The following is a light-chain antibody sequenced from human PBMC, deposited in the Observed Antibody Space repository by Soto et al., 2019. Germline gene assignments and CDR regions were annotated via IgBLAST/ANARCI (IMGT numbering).Light chain of an antibody. CDR3: CSYAGSSTFGV. J-gene: IGLJ2*01. CDR1: SSDVGSYNL. V-gene: IGLV2-23*03. Sequence: QSVLTQPASVSGSPGQSITISCTGTSSDVGSYNLVSWYQQHPGKAPKLMIYEGSKRPSGVSTRFSGSKSGNTASLTISGLQAEDEADYYCCSYAGSSTFGVFGGGTQLTVL. CDR2: EGS.